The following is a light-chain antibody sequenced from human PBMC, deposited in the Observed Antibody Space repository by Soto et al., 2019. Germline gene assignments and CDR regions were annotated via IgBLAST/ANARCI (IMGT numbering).Light chain of an antibody. CDR3: QQFGNSLWT. CDR2: GVS. CDR1: QSVSASQ. V-gene: IGKV3-20*01. J-gene: IGKJ1*01. Sequence: ETVLTQSPDALSLSPGERATLSCRASQSVSASQLAWYQQKPGQAPRLLIYGVSIRATGIPDRFSGSGSGTDFTLTISRLEPEDFAIYYCQQFGNSLWTFGQGTKV.